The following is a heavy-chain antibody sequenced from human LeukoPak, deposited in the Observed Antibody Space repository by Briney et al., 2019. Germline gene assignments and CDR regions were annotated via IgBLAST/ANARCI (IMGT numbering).Heavy chain of an antibody. V-gene: IGHV3-23*01. J-gene: IGHJ4*02. CDR1: GFTFSSYS. Sequence: GGSLRLSCAASGFTFSSYSMSWVHQAPGKGLEWVSAISSSGGSTDYTDSVEGRFTISRDNSKNTLYLQMNSLRAEDTAVYYCAKKMSITAASQVDYWGQGTLVTVSS. D-gene: IGHD1-20*01. CDR3: AKKMSITAASQVDY. CDR2: ISSSGGST.